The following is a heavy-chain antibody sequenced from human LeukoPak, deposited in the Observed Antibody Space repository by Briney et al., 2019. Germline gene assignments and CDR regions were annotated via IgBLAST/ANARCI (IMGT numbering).Heavy chain of an antibody. Sequence: PGGSLRLSCAASGFTLSNYAMSWVRQVPGKGLEWVSEISGSGADTYYADSVKGRFTISRDNFKSTLYLRMNGLRAEDTAVYYCAKHIERSYCSGGSCIYAFDIWGQGTMVTVSS. CDR1: GFTLSNYA. J-gene: IGHJ3*02. D-gene: IGHD2-15*01. CDR2: ISGSGADT. CDR3: AKHIERSYCSGGSCIYAFDI. V-gene: IGHV3-23*01.